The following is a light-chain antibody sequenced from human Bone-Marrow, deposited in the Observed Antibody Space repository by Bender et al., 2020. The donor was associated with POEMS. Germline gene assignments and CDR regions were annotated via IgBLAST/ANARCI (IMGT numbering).Light chain of an antibody. CDR1: SSDIGGYNY. CDR2: EVS. J-gene: IGLJ1*01. CDR3: QAWDSSTPV. V-gene: IGLV2-14*01. Sequence: QSALTQPASVSGSPGQSITISCTGSSSDIGGYNYVSWYQQHPDKAPKLMIYEVSNRPSGVPDRFSGSKSGNTASLTVSGLQAEDEADYYCQAWDSSTPVFGTGTKVTVL.